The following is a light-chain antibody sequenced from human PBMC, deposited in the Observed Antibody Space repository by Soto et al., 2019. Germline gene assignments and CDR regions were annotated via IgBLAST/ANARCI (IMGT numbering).Light chain of an antibody. J-gene: IGKJ2*01. CDR1: QSVSSRY. CDR3: QQYGSSPYT. V-gene: IGKV3D-20*01. Sequence: EIVLTQSPATLSLSPGERATLSCGASQSVSSRYLACYQQKPGLAPSLLIYDASSRAASIPDMFSGSGSGRDFTLTISRLGPEDFAVYYCQQYGSSPYTVGQGTKLEIK. CDR2: DAS.